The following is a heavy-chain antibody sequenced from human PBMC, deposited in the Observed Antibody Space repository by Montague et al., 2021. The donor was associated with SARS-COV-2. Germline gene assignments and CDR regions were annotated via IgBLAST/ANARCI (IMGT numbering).Heavy chain of an antibody. V-gene: IGHV4-39*01. CDR1: GGSISSSSYY. CDR3: ARQMGQSSIFGVVIQYYFDY. Sequence: SETLSLTCTVSGGSISSSSYYWGWIRQPPGKGLEWIGSIYYSGSTYYNPSLKSRVTISVDTSKNQFSLKLSFVTAADTAVYYCARQMGQSSIFGVVIQYYFDYWGQGTLVTVSS. CDR2: IYYSGST. J-gene: IGHJ4*02. D-gene: IGHD3-3*01.